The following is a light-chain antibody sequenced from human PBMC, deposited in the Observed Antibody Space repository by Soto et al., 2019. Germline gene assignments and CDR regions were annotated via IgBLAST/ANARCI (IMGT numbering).Light chain of an antibody. V-gene: IGLV2-14*03. J-gene: IGLJ1*01. CDR2: EVS. CDR3: RSYTSDTNYV. Sequence: SALTQPASVSGSPGHSLTISCTGTSIDIAPYNYVSWYQQHPGKAPKLIIYEVSYRPSGISNRFSGAKSGNTASLTISGLQAEDEADYYCRSYTSDTNYVFGTGTKVTVL. CDR1: SIDIAPYNY.